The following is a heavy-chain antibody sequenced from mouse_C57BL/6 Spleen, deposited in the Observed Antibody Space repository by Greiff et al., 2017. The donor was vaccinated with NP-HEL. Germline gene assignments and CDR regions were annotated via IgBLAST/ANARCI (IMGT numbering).Heavy chain of an antibody. CDR1: GFNIKDDY. D-gene: IGHD1-1*01. CDR3: TTLDGSSSWFAY. Sequence: VHVKQSGAELVRPGASVKLSCTASGFNIKDDYMHWVKQRPEQGLEWIGWIDPENGDTEYASKFQGKATITADTSSNTAYLQLSSLTSEDTAVYYCTTLDGSSSWFAYWGQGTLVTVSA. V-gene: IGHV14-4*01. CDR2: IDPENGDT. J-gene: IGHJ3*01.